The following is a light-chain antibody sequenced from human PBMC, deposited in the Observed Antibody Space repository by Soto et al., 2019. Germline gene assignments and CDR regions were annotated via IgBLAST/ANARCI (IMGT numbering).Light chain of an antibody. V-gene: IGLV2-23*02. CDR2: EVS. CDR1: SSAVGSYNL. J-gene: IGLJ2*01. Sequence: QSALTQPASVSGSPGQSITISCTGTSSAVGSYNLVYWYQQHPGKAPKLIIYEVSKRPSGVSNRFSGSKSGNTASLTISGLQSEDEADYYCGAWEGSITVVFGGGTKLTVL. CDR3: GAWEGSITVV.